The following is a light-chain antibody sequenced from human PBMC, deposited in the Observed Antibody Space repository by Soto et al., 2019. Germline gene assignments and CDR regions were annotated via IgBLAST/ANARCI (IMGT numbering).Light chain of an antibody. CDR3: AAWDDSLSGHYV. CDR2: SNN. CDR1: SSSIQSNY. Sequence: QSVLTQPPSASETPGQGGTISCCGSSSSIQSNYVYWYQQLPGRAPKLLIYSNNQRRSGVPDRFSGSKSGTSASLAISGLRSEDEADYYCAAWDDSLSGHYVFGTGTKVTVL. V-gene: IGLV1-47*02. J-gene: IGLJ1*01.